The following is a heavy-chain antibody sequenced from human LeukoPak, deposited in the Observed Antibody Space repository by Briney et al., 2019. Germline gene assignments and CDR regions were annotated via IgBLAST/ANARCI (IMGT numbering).Heavy chain of an antibody. D-gene: IGHD2-2*02. V-gene: IGHV1-69*05. CDR1: GGTFSSYA. CDR2: IIPIFGTA. CDR3: ARVPCSSTSCYNYYFDY. J-gene: IGHJ4*02. Sequence: SVKVSCKASGGTFSSYAISWVRQATGQGLAWMGGIIPIFGTANYAQKFQGRVTITTDESTSTAYMELSSLRSEDTAVYYCARVPCSSTSCYNYYFDYWGQGTLVTVSS.